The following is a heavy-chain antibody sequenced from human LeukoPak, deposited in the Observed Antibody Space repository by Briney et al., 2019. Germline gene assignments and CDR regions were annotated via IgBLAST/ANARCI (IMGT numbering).Heavy chain of an antibody. Sequence: PGGSLRLSGAASGFTFSSYSMNWVRQAPGKGLEWVSSISSSSSYIYYADSVKGRFTISRDNAKNSLYLQMNSLRAEDTAVYYCARDLGDFWSGYYLSSLYGMDVWGQGTTVTVSS. V-gene: IGHV3-21*01. CDR1: GFTFSSYS. D-gene: IGHD3-3*01. CDR3: ARDLGDFWSGYYLSSLYGMDV. J-gene: IGHJ6*02. CDR2: ISSSSSYI.